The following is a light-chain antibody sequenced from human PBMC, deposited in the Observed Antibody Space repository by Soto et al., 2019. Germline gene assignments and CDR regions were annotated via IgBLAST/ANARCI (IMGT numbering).Light chain of an antibody. CDR2: TGS. Sequence: DIQMTQSPSSVSASVGDRVSITCRASQGISNWLAWCQQKPGRAPKLLIYTGSSLQSGVPSRFSGTASEKDFTLTISRLPPEDVANYYCKLANSFPLTFGGVTKVEI. J-gene: IGKJ4*01. CDR3: KLANSFPLT. CDR1: QGISNW. V-gene: IGKV1-12*01.